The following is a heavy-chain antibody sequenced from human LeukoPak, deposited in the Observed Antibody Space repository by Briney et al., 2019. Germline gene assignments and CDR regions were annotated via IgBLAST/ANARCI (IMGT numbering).Heavy chain of an antibody. CDR3: ARAPMTTVTTPFDY. V-gene: IGHV4-31*03. Sequence: SETLSLTCTVSGGSISSGGYSWSWIRQHPGKGLEWIGYIYYSGSTYYNPSLKSRVTISVDTSKNQFSLKLSSVTAAGTAVYYCARAPMTTVTTPFDYWGQGTLVTVSS. J-gene: IGHJ4*02. CDR1: GGSISSGGYS. D-gene: IGHD4-17*01. CDR2: IYYSGST.